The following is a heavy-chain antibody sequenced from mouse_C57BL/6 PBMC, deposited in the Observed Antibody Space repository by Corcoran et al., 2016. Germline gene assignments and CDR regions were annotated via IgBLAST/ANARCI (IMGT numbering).Heavy chain of an antibody. CDR3: ARGGYYGSSLYAMDY. V-gene: IGHV3-6*01. J-gene: IGHJ4*01. CDR2: ISYDGSN. D-gene: IGHD1-1*01. Sequence: DVQLQESGPGLVKPSQSLSLTCSVTGYSITSGYYWNWIRQFPGNKLEWMGYISYDGSNNYNPSLKNRISITRDTSKNQFFLKLNSVTTEDTATYDCARGGYYGSSLYAMDYWGQGTSVTVSS. CDR1: GYSITSGYY.